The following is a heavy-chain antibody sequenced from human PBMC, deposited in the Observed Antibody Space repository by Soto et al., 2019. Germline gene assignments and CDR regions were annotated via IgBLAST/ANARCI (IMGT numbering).Heavy chain of an antibody. CDR1: GGSISSSNW. CDR2: IYHSGSP. CDR3: ARVLRASSSQLPAYFDY. Sequence: QVQLQESGPGLVKPSGTLSLTCAVSGGSISSSNWWSWVRQPPGKGLEWIGEIYHSGSPNYNPSPKRRVTISVDKSKTQFALKLSSVTAADTAVYYCARVLRASSSQLPAYFDYWGQGTLVTVSS. D-gene: IGHD6-6*01. V-gene: IGHV4-4*02. J-gene: IGHJ4*02.